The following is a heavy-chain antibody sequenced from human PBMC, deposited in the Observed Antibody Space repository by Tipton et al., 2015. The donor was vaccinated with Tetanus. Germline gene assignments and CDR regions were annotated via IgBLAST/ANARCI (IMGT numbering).Heavy chain of an antibody. D-gene: IGHD3-10*01. CDR2: VDDSGST. J-gene: IGHJ4*02. CDR3: ARHPPPYYYGSGSYLDY. V-gene: IGHV4-34*01. Sequence: WVRQAPGKGLEWIGEVDDSGSTNYSPSLQSRVTISVDTSKNQFSLRLSSVTAADTAVYFCARHPPPYYYGSGSYLDYWGQGTPVTVSS.